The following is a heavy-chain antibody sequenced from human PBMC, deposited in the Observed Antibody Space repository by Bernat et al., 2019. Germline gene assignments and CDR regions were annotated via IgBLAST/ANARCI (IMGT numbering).Heavy chain of an antibody. CDR3: AKDRSRWYQRDY. D-gene: IGHD6-13*01. CDR1: GFTFDDYA. Sequence: EVQLVESGGGLVQPGRSLRLSCAASGFTFDDYAMHWVRQAPGKGLEWVSGISWNSGSIGYADSVEGRVTISRDNAKNSLYLQMNRLRAEDTALYYCAKDRSRWYQRDYWGQGTLVTVSS. V-gene: IGHV3-9*01. J-gene: IGHJ4*02. CDR2: ISWNSGSI.